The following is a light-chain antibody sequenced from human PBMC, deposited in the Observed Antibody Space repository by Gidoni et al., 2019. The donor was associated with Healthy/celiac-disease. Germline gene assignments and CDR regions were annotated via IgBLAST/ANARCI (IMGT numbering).Light chain of an antibody. J-gene: IGLJ3*02. CDR1: NSTIGDRG. Sequence: QPVLTQPPSVPGDPRQGVIISCSGRNSTIGDRGVNWYQQLPGKAPRLLIYYDDLVSSGVSDRFSGSKSGTSASLAISGLQPEDEADYYCAAWEDSLNTWVFGGGTKLTVL. CDR2: YDD. CDR3: AAWEDSLNTWV. V-gene: IGLV1-36*01.